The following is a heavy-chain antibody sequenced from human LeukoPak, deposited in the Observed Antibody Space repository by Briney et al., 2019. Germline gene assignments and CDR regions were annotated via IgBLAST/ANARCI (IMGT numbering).Heavy chain of an antibody. D-gene: IGHD6-13*01. V-gene: IGHV4-38-2*01. CDR3: ARRLYIAAAGIPSPFFDY. J-gene: IGHJ4*02. Sequence: PSETLSLTCALSGYSLSSGYYWGWSRQPPGTGLEGSGSIDHIGSTYYNPSLKSRATISVDTSKNQFSLKLSSVTAADTAVYYCARRLYIAAAGIPSPFFDYWGQGTLVTVSS. CDR2: IDHIGST. CDR1: GYSLSSGYY.